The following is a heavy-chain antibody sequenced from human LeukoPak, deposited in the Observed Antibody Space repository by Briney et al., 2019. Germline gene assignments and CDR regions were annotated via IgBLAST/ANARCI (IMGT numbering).Heavy chain of an antibody. D-gene: IGHD3-10*01. CDR3: ARGGRTDSGSYPYGMDV. V-gene: IGHV3-66*01. J-gene: IGHJ6*02. CDR1: GFSLSRNY. CDR2: IYGGATT. Sequence: PGGSLRLSCAASGFSLSRNYLSWVRQAPGKGLEWVSVIYGGATTDYADSVKGRFTISTDSSKNTLYLQMNSLRDEDTSVYYCARGGRTDSGSYPYGMDVWGQGATVTVS.